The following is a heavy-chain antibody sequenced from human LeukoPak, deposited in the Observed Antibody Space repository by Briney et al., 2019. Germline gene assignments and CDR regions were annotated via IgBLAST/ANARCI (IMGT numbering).Heavy chain of an antibody. Sequence: GGSLRLSCAASGFTFSNHGMNWVRQAPGKWLEWVSGISPSGDIRYYADSVKGRFTISRDNSKNTLYLEVISLTAEDTAVYYCAKSPPPEYGDYADYWGQGTLVTVSS. D-gene: IGHD4-17*01. CDR1: GFTFSNHG. CDR2: ISPSGDIR. J-gene: IGHJ4*02. CDR3: AKSPPPEYGDYADY. V-gene: IGHV3-23*01.